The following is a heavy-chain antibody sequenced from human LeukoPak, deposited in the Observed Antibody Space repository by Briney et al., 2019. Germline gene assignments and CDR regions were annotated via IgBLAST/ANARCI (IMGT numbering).Heavy chain of an antibody. CDR1: GFTFSSYW. Sequence: GGTLRLSCAASGFTFSSYWMSWVRQAPGKGLEWVANIKPDGSEKYHVDSVKGRSTISRDNAKNSLYLQMNSLRAEDTAVYYCARDRAYSSRLFDNWGQGTLVTVSS. CDR2: IKPDGSEK. V-gene: IGHV3-7*01. CDR3: ARDRAYSSRLFDN. J-gene: IGHJ4*02. D-gene: IGHD6-13*01.